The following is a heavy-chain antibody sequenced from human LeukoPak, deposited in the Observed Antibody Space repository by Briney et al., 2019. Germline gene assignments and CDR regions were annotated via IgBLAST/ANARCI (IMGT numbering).Heavy chain of an antibody. J-gene: IGHJ5*02. CDR1: GFTFNRYD. D-gene: IGHD2-15*01. CDR3: ARGADGVSSNSRGWFDP. CDR2: ISTSSSYI. Sequence: GGSLRLSCAASGFTFNRYDMNWVRQAPGKGLEWVSSISTSSSYIYYADSVRGRFTISRDNAKNSLYLQMNSLRAEDTAVYSCARGADGVSSNSRGWFDPWGQGTLVTVSS. V-gene: IGHV3-21*01.